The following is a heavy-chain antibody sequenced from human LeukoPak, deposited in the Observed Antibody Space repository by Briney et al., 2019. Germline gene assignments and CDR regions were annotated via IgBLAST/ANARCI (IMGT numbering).Heavy chain of an antibody. CDR2: INRDGSTT. CDR3: ARDKKSGESSEIDY. CDR1: GFTFSNYW. D-gene: IGHD3-10*01. J-gene: IGHJ4*02. Sequence: GGSLRLSCAASGFTFSNYWVHWVRQAPGKGLVWVSRINRDGSTTKYADSVKGRFTVSKDNAKNTLNLQMNSLRAEDTAVYYCARDKKSGESSEIDYWGQGTLVTVSS. V-gene: IGHV3-74*03.